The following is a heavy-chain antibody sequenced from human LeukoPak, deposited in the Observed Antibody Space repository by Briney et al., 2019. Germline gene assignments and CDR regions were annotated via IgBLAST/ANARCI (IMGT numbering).Heavy chain of an antibody. CDR3: ARVKGGATTDY. Sequence: GGSLRLSCAASGFTFDDYAMNWVRQGPGKGLEWVSGINWNGGDTAYADSVKRRFTISRDNAKNSLHLQMNSLRVEDTALYYCARVKGGATTDYWGQGTLVTVSS. CDR2: INWNGGDT. CDR1: GFTFDDYA. D-gene: IGHD1-26*01. J-gene: IGHJ4*02. V-gene: IGHV3-20*04.